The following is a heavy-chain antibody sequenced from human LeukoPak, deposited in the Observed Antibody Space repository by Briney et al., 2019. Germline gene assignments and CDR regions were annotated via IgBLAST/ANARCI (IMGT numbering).Heavy chain of an antibody. V-gene: IGHV3-21*01. CDR1: GFTFSSYS. D-gene: IGHD4-23*01. CDR2: ISSSSSYI. J-gene: IGHJ3*02. Sequence: SGGSLRLSCAASGFTFSSYSMNWVRQAPGKGLEWVSSISSSSSYIYYADSVKGRFTISRDNAKNSLYLQMSSLRAEDTAVYYCARGGGKSFAFDIWGQGTMVTVSS. CDR3: ARGGGKSFAFDI.